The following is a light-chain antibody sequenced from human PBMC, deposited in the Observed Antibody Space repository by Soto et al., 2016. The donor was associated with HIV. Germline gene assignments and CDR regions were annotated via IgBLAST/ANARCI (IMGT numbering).Light chain of an antibody. CDR2: DDS. V-gene: IGLV3-21*03. Sequence: SYKLTQPPSVSVAPEKTARITCGGNNIGSKSVHWYQQKPGQAPVLVVYDDSHRPSGIPERFSGSNSGNTATLTITRVEAGDEADYYCQVWDSSSAHPVFGGGTKLPVL. J-gene: IGLJ2*01. CDR1: NIGSKS. CDR3: QVWDSSSAHPV.